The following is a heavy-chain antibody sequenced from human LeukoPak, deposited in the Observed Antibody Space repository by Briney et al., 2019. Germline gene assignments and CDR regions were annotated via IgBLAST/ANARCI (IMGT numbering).Heavy chain of an antibody. CDR3: ARDSPSSTSWHFDY. Sequence: ASVKVSCKASGYTFTGYYMRWVRRAPGQGLEWMGWINPNSGGTNYAQKFQGRVTMTRDTSISTAYMELSRLRSDDTAVYYCARDSPSSTSWHFDYWGQGTLVTVSS. CDR2: INPNSGGT. CDR1: GYTFTGYY. D-gene: IGHD2-2*01. V-gene: IGHV1-2*02. J-gene: IGHJ4*02.